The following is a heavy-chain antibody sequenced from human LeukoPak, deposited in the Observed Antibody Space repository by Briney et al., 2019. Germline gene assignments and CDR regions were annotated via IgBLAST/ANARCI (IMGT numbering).Heavy chain of an antibody. V-gene: IGHV4-31*03. CDR2: IYYSGST. Sequence: SETLSLTCTVSGGSISSGGYYWSWIRQHPGKGPEWIGYIYYSGSTYYNPSLKSRVTISVDTSKNQFSLKLSSVTAADTAVYYCARAVAGSGSYQKGRYYFDYWGQGTLVTVSS. D-gene: IGHD3-10*01. CDR3: ARAVAGSGSYQKGRYYFDY. J-gene: IGHJ4*02. CDR1: GGSISSGGYY.